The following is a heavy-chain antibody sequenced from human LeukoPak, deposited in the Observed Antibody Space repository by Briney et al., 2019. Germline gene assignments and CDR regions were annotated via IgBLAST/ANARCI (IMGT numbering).Heavy chain of an antibody. D-gene: IGHD3-3*01. V-gene: IGHV1-46*01. Sequence: RASVKVSCKASGYTFTSGYIHWVRQVPGQGLEWLGIINPSGGRTTYGQNFQGRVTMTRDTSTSTVYMELSSLRSEDTAVYYCARGSRFLDYWGQGTLVTVSS. CDR1: GYTFTSGY. J-gene: IGHJ4*02. CDR2: INPSGGRT. CDR3: ARGSRFLDY.